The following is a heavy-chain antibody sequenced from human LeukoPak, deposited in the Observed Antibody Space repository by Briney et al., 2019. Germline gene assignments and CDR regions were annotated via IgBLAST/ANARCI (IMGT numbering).Heavy chain of an antibody. CDR2: ISSSSSYI. CDR3: VRDGYCGSTSCYTGAAAPFDY. V-gene: IGHV3-21*01. J-gene: IGHJ4*02. D-gene: IGHD2-2*02. CDR1: GFTFSSYS. Sequence: GGSLRLSCAASGFTFSSYSMNWVRQAPGKGLEWGSSISSSSSYIYYADSVKGRFTISRDNAKNSLYLQMNSLRAEDTAVYYCVRDGYCGSTSCYTGAAAPFDYWGQGTLVTVSS.